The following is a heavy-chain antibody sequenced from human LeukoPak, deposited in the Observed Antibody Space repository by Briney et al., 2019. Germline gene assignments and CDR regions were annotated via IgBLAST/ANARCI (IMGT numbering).Heavy chain of an antibody. V-gene: IGHV4-34*01. CDR1: GGSFSGYY. CDR3: ARVRFLEWPAPMDV. Sequence: PSETLSLTCAVYGGSFSGYYWTWIRQPPGKGLEWIGEINHRRSTKYSPSLKSRLSISVDTSKNQISLKLSSVTAADTAVYYCARVRFLEWPAPMDVWGKGITVTVSS. J-gene: IGHJ6*03. D-gene: IGHD3-3*01. CDR2: INHRRST.